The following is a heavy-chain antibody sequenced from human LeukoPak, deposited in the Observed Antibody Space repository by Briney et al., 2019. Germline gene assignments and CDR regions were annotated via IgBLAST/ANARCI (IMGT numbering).Heavy chain of an antibody. V-gene: IGHV1-69*13. Sequence: SVKVSCKASGGTFSSYAISWVRQAPGQGLEWMGGIIPIFGTANYAQKFQGRVTITADEYRSTAYMELSSLRSEDTAVYYCARGNLRERAFDIWGQGTMVTVSS. D-gene: IGHD4-17*01. CDR2: IIPIFGTA. J-gene: IGHJ3*02. CDR3: ARGNLRERAFDI. CDR1: GGTFSSYA.